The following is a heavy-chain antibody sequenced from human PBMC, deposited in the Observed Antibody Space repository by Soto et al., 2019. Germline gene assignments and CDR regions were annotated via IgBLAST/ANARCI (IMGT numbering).Heavy chain of an antibody. CDR3: ARDSTTGSSGYYITPEYFQH. CDR2: ISSSSSTI. J-gene: IGHJ1*01. V-gene: IGHV3-48*01. D-gene: IGHD3-22*01. CDR1: GFTFSSYS. Sequence: EVQLVESGGGLVQPGGSLRLSCAASGFTFSSYSMNWVRQAPGKGLEWVSYISSSSSTIYYADSVKGRFTISRDNAKNSLYLQMNSLRAEDTAVYYCARDSTTGSSGYYITPEYFQHWGQGTLVTVSS.